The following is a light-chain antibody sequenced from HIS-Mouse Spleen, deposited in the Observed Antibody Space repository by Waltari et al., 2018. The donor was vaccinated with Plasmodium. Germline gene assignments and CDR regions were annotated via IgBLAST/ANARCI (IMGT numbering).Light chain of an antibody. V-gene: IGLV5-37*01. CDR1: IDINLRSYN. J-gene: IGLJ3*02. CDR3: MIWPSNASEV. CDR2: YHSDPGK. Sequence: QPVLTQPPSSSASPGESARLTCTLHIDINLRSYNLSWYQPQPGSPPRYLPNYHSDPGKGQGSGVPSRFYGSKDASANTGILLISGLQSEEEADYYCMIWPSNASEVFGGGTKLTGL.